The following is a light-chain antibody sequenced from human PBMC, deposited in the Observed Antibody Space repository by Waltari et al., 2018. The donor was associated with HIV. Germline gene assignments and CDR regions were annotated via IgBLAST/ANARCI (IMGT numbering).Light chain of an antibody. J-gene: IGLJ2*01. CDR2: QDD. CDR3: QAWDSSTEV. Sequence: SDELTQPPSVSVSPGQTASLPCSGDILGAKYVCWYQQKPGQAPVVVIYQDDKRPTGIPERFSGSNSGNTATLTISGTQAMDDADYYCQAWDSSTEVFGGGTKLTV. V-gene: IGLV3-1*01. CDR1: ILGAKY.